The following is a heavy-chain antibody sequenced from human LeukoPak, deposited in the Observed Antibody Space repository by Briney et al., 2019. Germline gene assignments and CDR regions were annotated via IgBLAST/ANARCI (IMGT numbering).Heavy chain of an antibody. Sequence: SETLSLTCTVSGGSIRSYYWSWIRQPPGKGLEWIGYIYFSGSTSYNPSLKSRVTISVDRSKNQFSLKLSSVAAADTAVYYCARDGGGYSSSIYFDYWGQGALVTVSS. CDR2: IYFSGST. CDR1: GGSIRSYY. D-gene: IGHD6-6*01. J-gene: IGHJ4*02. CDR3: ARDGGGYSSSIYFDY. V-gene: IGHV4-59*01.